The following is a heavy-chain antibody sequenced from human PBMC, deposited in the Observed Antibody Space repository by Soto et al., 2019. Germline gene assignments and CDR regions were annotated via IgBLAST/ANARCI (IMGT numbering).Heavy chain of an antibody. Sequence: SETLSLTCTVSGGSISSGDYYWSWIRQPPGKGLEWIGYIYYSGSTYYNPSLKSRVTISVDTSKNQFSLKLSSVTAADTAVYYCARDRKPFGYYYGMDVWGQGTTVTVSS. V-gene: IGHV4-30-4*01. CDR3: ARDRKPFGYYYGMDV. CDR2: IYYSGST. J-gene: IGHJ6*02. CDR1: GGSISSGDYY. D-gene: IGHD3-10*01.